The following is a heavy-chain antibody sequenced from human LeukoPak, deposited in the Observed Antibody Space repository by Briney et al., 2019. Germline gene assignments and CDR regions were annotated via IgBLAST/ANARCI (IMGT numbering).Heavy chain of an antibody. Sequence: SETLSLTCTVSDGSISSSSYYWGWIRQPPGTGLEWIGSIYYSGSTYYNPSLKSRVTISVDTSRNQFSLKLSSVTAADTAVYYCASTDYYDSSGLDDAFDIWGQGTMVTVSS. CDR1: DGSISSSSYY. D-gene: IGHD3-22*01. V-gene: IGHV4-39*07. CDR3: ASTDYYDSSGLDDAFDI. CDR2: IYYSGST. J-gene: IGHJ3*02.